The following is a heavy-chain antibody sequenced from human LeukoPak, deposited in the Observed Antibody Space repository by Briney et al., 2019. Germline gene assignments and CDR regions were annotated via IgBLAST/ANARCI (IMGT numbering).Heavy chain of an antibody. CDR1: GFTFSSYA. D-gene: IGHD3-22*01. Sequence: PGGSLRLSCAASGFTFSSYAVSWVRQAPGKGLEWVSAISGSGGSTYYADSVKGRFTISRDNSKNTLYLQMNSLRAEDTAVYYCAKDHDYYDSSGYYPTFDYWGQGTLVTVSS. CDR2: ISGSGGST. V-gene: IGHV3-23*01. J-gene: IGHJ4*02. CDR3: AKDHDYYDSSGYYPTFDY.